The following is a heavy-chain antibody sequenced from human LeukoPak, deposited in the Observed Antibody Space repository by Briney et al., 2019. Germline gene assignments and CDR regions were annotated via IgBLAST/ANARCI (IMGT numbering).Heavy chain of an antibody. CDR1: GFTFTTYS. V-gene: IGHV3-48*02. Sequence: GGSLRLSCVASGFTFTTYSMNWVRQAPGKGLEWVSYISSSGGTTYYDYADSVKGRFTISRDNAKNSLYLQMNSLRDEDTALYYCARDRIYAFDYWGQGTLVTVSS. J-gene: IGHJ4*02. CDR2: ISSSGGTT. D-gene: IGHD1-14*01. CDR3: ARDRIYAFDY.